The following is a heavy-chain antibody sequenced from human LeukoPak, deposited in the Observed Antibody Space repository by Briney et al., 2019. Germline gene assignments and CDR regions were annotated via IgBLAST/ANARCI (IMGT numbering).Heavy chain of an antibody. D-gene: IGHD4-17*01. V-gene: IGHV3-30*02. CDR3: ARDRTASDY. CDR1: GFTFSRYG. CDR2: IRYDGTKK. Sequence: PGGSLRLSCAVSGFTFSRYGMHWVRQAPGKGREWVAFIRYDGTKKYYADSVKGRFTISRDNSKNTLYLQINSLRAEGTAVYYCARDRTASDYWGQGTLVTVSS. J-gene: IGHJ4*02.